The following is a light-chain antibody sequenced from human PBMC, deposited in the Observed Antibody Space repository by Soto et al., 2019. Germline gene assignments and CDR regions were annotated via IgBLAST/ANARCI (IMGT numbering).Light chain of an antibody. J-gene: IGLJ3*02. CDR3: AARDDSLSGPNWI. Sequence: QSVLTQPPSASGTPGQRVTISCSGSSSNIGTNYIYWYQHLPGVAPKLLIYTSDQRPSGVPDRFSGSKSGTSASLAISGLRSEDEADYYCAARDDSLSGPNWIFGGGTKLTVL. CDR2: TSD. V-gene: IGLV1-47*01. CDR1: SSNIGTNY.